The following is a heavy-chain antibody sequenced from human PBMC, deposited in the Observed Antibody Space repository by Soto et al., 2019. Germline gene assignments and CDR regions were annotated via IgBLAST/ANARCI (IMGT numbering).Heavy chain of an antibody. J-gene: IGHJ5*02. V-gene: IGHV3-48*04. CDR1: GFTFSSYS. Sequence: PGGSLRLSCAASGFTFSSYSMNWVRQAPGKGLEWVSYYVDSVKGRFTISRDNAQSSLYLQMNSLRVEDTAVYYCLSGNSPSSTWGQGTLVTVSS. D-gene: IGHD5-12*01. CDR3: LSGNSPSST.